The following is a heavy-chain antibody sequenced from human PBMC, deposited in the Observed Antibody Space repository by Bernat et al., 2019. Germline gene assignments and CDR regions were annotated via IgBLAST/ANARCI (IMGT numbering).Heavy chain of an antibody. CDR1: GFTFSSYG. CDR3: SNGLRGLPSMVGTAIDY. Sequence: QVQLVESGGGVVKPGRSLRLSCAASGFTFSSYGMHWVRQAPGKGLEWVAAIWNDGSNKYYADSVKGRFTISRDNSKNTLYLQMNSLRAEDTAVYYCSNGLRGLPSMVGTAIDYWGQGTLVTVSS. J-gene: IGHJ4*02. CDR2: IWNDGSNK. V-gene: IGHV3-33*03. D-gene: IGHD2-21*02.